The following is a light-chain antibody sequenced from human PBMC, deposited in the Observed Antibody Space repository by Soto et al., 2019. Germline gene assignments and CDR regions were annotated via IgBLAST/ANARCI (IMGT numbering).Light chain of an antibody. V-gene: IGKV1-33*01. J-gene: IGKJ4*01. CDR3: HQYHSLPLT. CDR1: QSISSY. CDR2: DAS. Sequence: DLQMTQSPSSLSASVGDRVTITCRASQSISSYLNWYQQRPGKAPKLVIHDASTLETGVPSRLSGSGSGTEFTFTITTLQSEDIATYYCHQYHSLPLTFGGGTKVEIK.